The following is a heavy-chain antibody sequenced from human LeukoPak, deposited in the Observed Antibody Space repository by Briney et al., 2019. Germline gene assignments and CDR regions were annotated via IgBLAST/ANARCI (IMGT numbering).Heavy chain of an antibody. Sequence: PGGSPRLSCAASGFTFSSYEMNWARQAPGKGLEWVSYISRSGSTIYYADSVKGRFTISRDNAKNSLYLQMNSLRAEDTAVHYCARESPYYYGMDVWGQGTTVTVSS. J-gene: IGHJ6*02. V-gene: IGHV3-48*03. CDR3: ARESPYYYGMDV. CDR1: GFTFSSYE. CDR2: ISRSGSTI.